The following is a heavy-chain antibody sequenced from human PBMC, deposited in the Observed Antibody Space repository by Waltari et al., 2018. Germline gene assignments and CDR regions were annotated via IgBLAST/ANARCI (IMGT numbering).Heavy chain of an antibody. CDR2: VNPRSGDT. CDR1: GYIFTAYY. V-gene: IGHV1-2*02. J-gene: IGHJ4*02. D-gene: IGHD3-10*02. CDR3: ARDRASLGHPMSREFDY. Sequence: QIQLVQSGAEVKQPGASVKVSCKSSGYIFTAYYVPWLRQAPGQGLEWMGKVNPRSGDTTYAQKFQDRVTLISDTSINTAYMELTRLTSDDTAVYYCARDRASLGHPMSREFDYWGRGTLVTVS.